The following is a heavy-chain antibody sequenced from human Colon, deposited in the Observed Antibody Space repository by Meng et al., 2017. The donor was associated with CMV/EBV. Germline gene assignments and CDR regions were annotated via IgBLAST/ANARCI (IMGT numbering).Heavy chain of an antibody. J-gene: IGHJ5*02. V-gene: IGHV3-53*01. CDR1: GFTVGGTY. CDR3: VRDGEVAYYFDATGYRSDP. CDR2: LYNDDNT. Sequence: VQSEGGICQPGGALRLSSAASGFTVGGTYMSWVRLAPGKGLEWVSILYNDDNTYDIVSVRGQFTISRDISKNTLYLQLNSLRAEDTAMYYCVRDGEVAYYFDATGYRSDPWGQGTLVTVSS. D-gene: IGHD3-22*01.